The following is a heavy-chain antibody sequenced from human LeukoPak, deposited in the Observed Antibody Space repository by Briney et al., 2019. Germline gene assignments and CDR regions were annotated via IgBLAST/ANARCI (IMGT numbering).Heavy chain of an antibody. J-gene: IGHJ3*02. CDR1: GFSLSTSGVG. CDR3: AHGSQQPVREDAFDI. Sequence: SGPTLVKPTQTLTLTCTFSGFSLSTSGVGVGWIRQPPGKALEWLALIYWDDDKRYSPSLKSRLTITKDTSKNQVVLTMTNMDPVDTATYYCAHGSQQPVREDAFDIWGQGTMVTVSS. V-gene: IGHV2-5*02. CDR2: IYWDDDK. D-gene: IGHD6-13*01.